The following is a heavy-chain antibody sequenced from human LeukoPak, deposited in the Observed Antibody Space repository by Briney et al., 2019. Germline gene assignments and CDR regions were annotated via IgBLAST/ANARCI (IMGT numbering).Heavy chain of an antibody. CDR2: ISYDGSNK. D-gene: IGHD3-10*01. Sequence: GGSLRLSCAASGFTFNSYGMHWVRQAPGKGLEWVAVISYDGSNKYYADSVKGRFTISRDNAKNSLYLQMNSLRADDTAVYYCARALPSTMVRGDTEDYWFDPWGQGTLVTVSS. CDR3: ARALPSTMVRGDTEDYWFDP. J-gene: IGHJ5*02. V-gene: IGHV3-30*03. CDR1: GFTFNSYG.